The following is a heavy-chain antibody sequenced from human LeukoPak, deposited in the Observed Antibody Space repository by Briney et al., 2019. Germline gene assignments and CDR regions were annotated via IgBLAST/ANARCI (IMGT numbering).Heavy chain of an antibody. CDR2: IRYDGTKK. D-gene: IGHD6-19*01. CDR3: ARGVRIAVAGNIDY. J-gene: IGHJ4*02. CDR1: GFTFITYG. V-gene: IGHV3-30*02. Sequence: PGGSLRLSCAASGFTFITYGMHWVRQAPGKGLEWVSFIRYDGTKKHYADFVKGRFTISRDNSKETLYLQMNSLRAEDTAVYYCARGVRIAVAGNIDYWGQGTLVTVSS.